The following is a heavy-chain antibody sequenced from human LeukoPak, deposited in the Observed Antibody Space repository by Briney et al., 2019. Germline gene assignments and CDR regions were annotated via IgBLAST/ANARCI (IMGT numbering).Heavy chain of an antibody. CDR3: ARDLTMIGEAGSGDAFDI. V-gene: IGHV4-39*07. CDR1: GGSISSSSYY. Sequence: PSETLSLTCTVSGGSISSSSYYWGWIRQPPGKGLEWIGNIYYSGSTNYNPSLKSRVTISVDTSKNQFSLKLSSVTAADTAVYYCARDLTMIGEAGSGDAFDIWGQGTMVTVSS. J-gene: IGHJ3*02. CDR2: IYYSGST. D-gene: IGHD3-22*01.